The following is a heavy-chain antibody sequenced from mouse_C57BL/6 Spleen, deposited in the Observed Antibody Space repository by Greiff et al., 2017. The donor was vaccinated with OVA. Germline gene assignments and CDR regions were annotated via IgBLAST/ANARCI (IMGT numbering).Heavy chain of an antibody. CDR3: ARYGNYEGVY. CDR1: GYSITSGYY. CDR2: ISYDGSN. J-gene: IGHJ2*01. D-gene: IGHD2-1*01. V-gene: IGHV3-6*01. Sequence: EVKLMESGPGLVKPSQSLSLTCSVTGYSITSGYYWNWIRQFPGNKLEWMGYISYDGSNNYNPSLKNRISITRDTSKNQFFLKLNSVTTEDTATYYCARYGNYEGVYWGQGTTLTVSS.